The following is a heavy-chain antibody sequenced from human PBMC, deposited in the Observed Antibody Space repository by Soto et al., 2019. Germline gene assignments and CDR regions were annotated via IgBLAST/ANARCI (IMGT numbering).Heavy chain of an antibody. J-gene: IGHJ6*02. D-gene: IGHD2-2*01. CDR2: IILIFGTA. CDR3: ARHVPAAGYYSGMDV. V-gene: IGHV1-69*12. Sequence: QVQLVQSGAEVKKPGSSVKVSCKASGGTFSSYAISWVRQAPGQGLEWMGGIILIFGTANYAQKFQGRVTITADESTSTAYMELSSLKSEDTAVYYCARHVPAAGYYSGMDVWGQGATVTVSS. CDR1: GGTFSSYA.